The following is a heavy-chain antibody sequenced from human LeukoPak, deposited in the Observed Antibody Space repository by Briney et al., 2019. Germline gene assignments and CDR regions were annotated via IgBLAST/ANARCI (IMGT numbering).Heavy chain of an antibody. CDR1: GGSISSGGYY. D-gene: IGHD2-21*01. CDR2: IYYSGST. J-gene: IGHJ3*02. Sequence: PSETLSLTCTVSGGSISSGGYYWSWIRQHPGKGLEWIGYIYYSGSTNYNPSLKSRVTISVDTSKNQFSLKLSSVAAADTAVYYCARAKVVIAIDAFDIWGQGTMVTVSS. CDR3: ARAKVVIAIDAFDI. V-gene: IGHV4-61*08.